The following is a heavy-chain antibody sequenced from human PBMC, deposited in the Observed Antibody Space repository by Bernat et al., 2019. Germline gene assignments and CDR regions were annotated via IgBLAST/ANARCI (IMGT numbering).Heavy chain of an antibody. J-gene: IGHJ4*02. Sequence: QVQLVESGGGVVQPGRSLRLSCAASGFTFSSYGMHWVRQALGKGLEWVAVIWYDGSNKYYADSVKGRFTISRDNSKNTLYLQMNSLRAEDTAVYYCERDLGLSDQNYDYVWGSYRYEAIDYWGQGTLVTVSS. CDR1: GFTFSSYG. CDR3: ERDLGLSDQNYDYVWGSYRYEAIDY. V-gene: IGHV3-33*01. CDR2: IWYDGSNK. D-gene: IGHD3-16*02.